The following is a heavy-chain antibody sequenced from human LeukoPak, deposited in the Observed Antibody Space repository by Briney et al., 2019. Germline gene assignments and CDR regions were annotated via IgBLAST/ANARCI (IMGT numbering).Heavy chain of an antibody. V-gene: IGHV4-39*01. D-gene: IGHD3-3*01. CDR2: IFYSGST. CDR1: GGSISRSSYY. J-gene: IGHJ6*04. Sequence: SETLSLTCSVSGGSISRSSYYWGWIRQPPGKGLEWIGSIFYSGSTYYNPSLKNRVTMSVDTSKNQFSLKLTSVTAADTAVYYCYSYYDFWSGSVDVWGKGTTVTVSP. CDR3: YSYYDFWSGSVDV.